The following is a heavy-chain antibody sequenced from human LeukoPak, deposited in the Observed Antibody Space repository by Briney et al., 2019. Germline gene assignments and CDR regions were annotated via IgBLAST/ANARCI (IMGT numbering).Heavy chain of an antibody. V-gene: IGHV3-21*06. CDR2: MNSGSRYI. D-gene: IGHD2-15*01. J-gene: IGHJ4*02. Sequence: GGSLRLSCTASGFSFSTYAMTWVRQAPGKGLEWISSMNSGSRYIYYADSVRGRFTISRDNTKNSLYLLMNNLRAEDAAIYYCARDRPSGASRVFVVQWGQGTPVTVSS. CDR3: ARDRPSGASRVFVVQ. CDR1: GFSFSTYA.